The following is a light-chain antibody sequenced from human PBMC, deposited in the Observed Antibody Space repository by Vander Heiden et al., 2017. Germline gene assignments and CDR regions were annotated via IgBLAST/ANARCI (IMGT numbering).Light chain of an antibody. Sequence: DIQMTQSPSSLSASIGDRVTITCRASQTINTYLNWYQQKPGEAPKLLIYSAFNLQDGVPSRFSGSRSGTNFTLTISSLQPEDVASYFCQQSYSTMWTFGQGTKVEVK. CDR3: QQSYSTMWT. CDR1: QTINTY. V-gene: IGKV1-39*01. CDR2: SAF. J-gene: IGKJ1*01.